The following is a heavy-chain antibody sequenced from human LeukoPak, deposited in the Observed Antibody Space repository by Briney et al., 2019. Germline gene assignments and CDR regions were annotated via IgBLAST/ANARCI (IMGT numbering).Heavy chain of an antibody. CDR3: ARELSDVAGDGLDF. D-gene: IGHD5-12*01. CDR1: GFTFSSYE. J-gene: IGHJ3*01. V-gene: IGHV3-48*03. Sequence: GGSLRLSCTASGFTFSSYEMNWVRQAPGKGLEWVSYIWSSGSPTHYADSVKGRFTISRDNAKNSLYLQMSSLRADDTAVYYCARELSDVAGDGLDFWGQGTMVTVSS. CDR2: IWSSGSPT.